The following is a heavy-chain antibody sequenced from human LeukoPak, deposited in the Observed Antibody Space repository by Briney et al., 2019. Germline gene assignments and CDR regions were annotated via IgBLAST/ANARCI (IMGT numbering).Heavy chain of an antibody. J-gene: IGHJ3*02. CDR2: ISSSSYTT. CDR1: GFTFNTYN. Sequence: GGSLRLSCAASGFTFNTYNMNWVRQAPGKGLEWLSHISSSSYTTYYADSVKGRFTISRDNVKNSLYLQMNSLRAEDTAVYYCARDNRGIGDAFDIWGQGTMVTVSS. CDR3: ARDNRGIGDAFDI. D-gene: IGHD3-10*01. V-gene: IGHV3-48*01.